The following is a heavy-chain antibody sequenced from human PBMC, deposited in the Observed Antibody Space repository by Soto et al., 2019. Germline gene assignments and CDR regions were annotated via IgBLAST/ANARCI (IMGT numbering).Heavy chain of an antibody. V-gene: IGHV1-18*01. J-gene: IGHJ6*02. D-gene: IGHD2-15*01. Sequence: VASVKVSCKASGYTFTSYGISWVRQAPGQGLEWMGWISAYNGNTNYAQKLQGRVTMTTDTSTSTAYMKLRSLRSDDTAVYYCARDGARYCSGGSCYSIHYYYGMDVWGQGTTVTVSS. CDR3: ARDGARYCSGGSCYSIHYYYGMDV. CDR1: GYTFTSYG. CDR2: ISAYNGNT.